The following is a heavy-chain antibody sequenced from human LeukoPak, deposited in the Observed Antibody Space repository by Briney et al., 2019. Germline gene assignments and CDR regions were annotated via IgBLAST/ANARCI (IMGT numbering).Heavy chain of an antibody. CDR3: TRVEETATTAAIIRKYSYYYYYMDV. V-gene: IGHV3-9*01. J-gene: IGHJ6*03. D-gene: IGHD4-11*01. CDR1: GFTFEDHA. Sequence: GGSLRLSCVVSGFTFEDHAMHWVRQAPGKGLEWVLGISWNGDTIVYADSVKGRFTISRDNAKNSLYLQMSSLRAEDTSVYYCTRVEETATTAAIIRKYSYYYYYMDVWGKGNTVTVSS. CDR2: ISWNGDTI.